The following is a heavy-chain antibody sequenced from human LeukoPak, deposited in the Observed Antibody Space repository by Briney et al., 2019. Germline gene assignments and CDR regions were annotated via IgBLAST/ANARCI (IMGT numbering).Heavy chain of an antibody. V-gene: IGHV1-18*01. CDR1: GYTFMNSG. Sequence: ASVKVSCKASGYTFMNSGISWVRQAPGQGLEWMGWISAYNGNTNYAQKLQGRVTMTTDTSTSTAYMELRSLRSDDTAVYYCARYGDYYYYMDVWGKGTTVTVSS. CDR2: ISAYNGNT. D-gene: IGHD4-17*01. J-gene: IGHJ6*03. CDR3: ARYGDYYYYMDV.